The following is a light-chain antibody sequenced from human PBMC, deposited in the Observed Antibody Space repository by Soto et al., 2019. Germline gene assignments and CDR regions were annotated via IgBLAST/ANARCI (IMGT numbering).Light chain of an antibody. CDR1: SSDVGAYNY. Sequence: QSALTQPASVSGSPGQSIAVSCTGTSSDVGAYNYVSWYQQHPGKAPELMIFEVSNRPSGVSNRFSGSKSGNTASLTISGLQAEDEADYYWSSYTTSSTHVFGTGTKLTVL. CDR3: SSYTTSSTHV. CDR2: EVS. J-gene: IGLJ1*01. V-gene: IGLV2-14*01.